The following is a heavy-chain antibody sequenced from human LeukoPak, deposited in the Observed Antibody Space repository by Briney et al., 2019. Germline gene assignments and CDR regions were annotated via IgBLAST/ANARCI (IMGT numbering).Heavy chain of an antibody. CDR2: ISGSGGST. CDR1: GFTFSSYA. V-gene: IGHV3-23*01. CDR3: AKDRAHNPDAFDI. Sequence: GGSLRLSCAASGFTFSSYAMSWVRQAPGKGLERVSAISGSGGSTYYADSVKGRFTISRDNSKNTLYLQMNSLRAEDTAVYYCAKDRAHNPDAFDIWGQGTMVTVSS. J-gene: IGHJ3*02.